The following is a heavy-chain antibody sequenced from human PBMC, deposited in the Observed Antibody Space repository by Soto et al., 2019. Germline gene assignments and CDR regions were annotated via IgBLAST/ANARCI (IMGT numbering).Heavy chain of an antibody. CDR2: TYYRSKWYN. J-gene: IGHJ6*02. CDR3: AREVYYYYYGMDV. Sequence: SQTLSLTCAISGDSVSSNSAAWNWIRQPPSRGLEWLGRTYYRSKWYNDYAVSVKSRITINPDTSKNQFSLQLNSVTPEDTAVYYCAREVYYYYYGMDVWGQGTTVTVSS. V-gene: IGHV6-1*01. CDR1: GDSVSSNSAA.